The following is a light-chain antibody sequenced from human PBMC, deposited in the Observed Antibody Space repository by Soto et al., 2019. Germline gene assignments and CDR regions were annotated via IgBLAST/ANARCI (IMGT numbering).Light chain of an antibody. Sequence: QSALTQPPSASGSPGQSVTISCTGTSSDVGGYNYVSWYQQHPGKAPKLMISEVNKRPSGVPDRFSGSKSGNTASLTVSGLQDEDEADYYCSSYAGSNSFVVFGGGTKLTVL. CDR2: EVN. CDR1: SSDVGGYNY. J-gene: IGLJ2*01. V-gene: IGLV2-8*01. CDR3: SSYAGSNSFVV.